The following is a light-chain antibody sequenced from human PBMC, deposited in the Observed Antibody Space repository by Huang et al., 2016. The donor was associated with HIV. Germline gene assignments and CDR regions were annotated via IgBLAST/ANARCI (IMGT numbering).Light chain of an antibody. Sequence: EIVLTQSPATLSLSPGERATLSCRASQNVSRYSAWYQQKPGQAPRLLIYGASNRATGIPARFSGSGSGTDFTLTISSLEPEDFAVYYCQQRSNWPQNTFGQGTKLEIK. CDR3: QQRSNWPQNT. J-gene: IGKJ2*01. CDR1: QNVSRY. CDR2: GAS. V-gene: IGKV3-11*01.